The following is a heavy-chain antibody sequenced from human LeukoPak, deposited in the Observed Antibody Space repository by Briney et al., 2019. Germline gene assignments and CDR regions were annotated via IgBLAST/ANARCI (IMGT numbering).Heavy chain of an antibody. V-gene: IGHV1-2*02. J-gene: IGHJ4*02. Sequence: ASVKVSCKASGYTFTGYYMHWVRQAPGQGLEWMGWINPNSGGTNYAQKFQGRVTMTRDTSISTAYMELSRLRYDDTAVYYCARVVGYDSRGYPDYWGQGTLVTVSS. CDR1: GYTFTGYY. D-gene: IGHD3-22*01. CDR3: ARVVGYDSRGYPDY. CDR2: INPNSGGT.